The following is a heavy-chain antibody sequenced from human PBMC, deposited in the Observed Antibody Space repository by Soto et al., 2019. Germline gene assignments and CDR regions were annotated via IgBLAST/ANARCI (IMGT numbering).Heavy chain of an antibody. D-gene: IGHD2-2*02. CDR2: IYTGGST. CDR3: ARDQYCSSTSCYSDSLYYYCYGMDV. CDR1: GGSISSYY. V-gene: IGHV4-4*07. J-gene: IGHJ6*02. Sequence: ETLSLTCTVSGGSISSYYWSWIRQPAGKGLEWIGRIYTGGSTNYNPSLKSRVTMSVDTSKNQFSLKLSSVTAADTAVYYCARDQYCSSTSCYSDSLYYYCYGMDVWGQGTTVTVSS.